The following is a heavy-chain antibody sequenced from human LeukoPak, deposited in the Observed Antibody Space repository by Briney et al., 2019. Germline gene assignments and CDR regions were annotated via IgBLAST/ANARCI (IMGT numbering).Heavy chain of an antibody. CDR1: GFTFDNYA. V-gene: IGHV3-9*01. CDR2: ISWKGGSI. Sequence: GGSLRLSCAASGFTFDNYAMHWVRQPPGKGLEWVSGISWKGGSIGYADSVEGRFTISRDNAKNSLYLQMNSLRAEDTALYYCAKDIGSGSHAYWGQGTLDTVSS. J-gene: IGHJ4*02. CDR3: AKDIGSGSHAY. D-gene: IGHD1-26*01.